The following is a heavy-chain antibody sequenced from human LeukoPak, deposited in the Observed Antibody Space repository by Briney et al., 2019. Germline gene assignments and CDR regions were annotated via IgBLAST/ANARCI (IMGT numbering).Heavy chain of an antibody. CDR2: ISYDGSHK. CDR1: GFIFRSFW. V-gene: IGHV3-30*03. D-gene: IGHD5-18*01. CDR3: ARGGYSYVGVDY. Sequence: PGGSLRLSCAASGFIFRSFWMSWVRQAPGKGLEWVAVISYDGSHKYYTDSVKGRFTISRDNSKNTLYLQMNSLRAEDTAVYYCARGGYSYVGVDYWGQGTLVTVSS. J-gene: IGHJ4*02.